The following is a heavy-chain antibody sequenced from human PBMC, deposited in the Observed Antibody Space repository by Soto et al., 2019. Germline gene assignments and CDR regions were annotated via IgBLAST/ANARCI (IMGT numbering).Heavy chain of an antibody. CDR2: IWYDGSNK. D-gene: IGHD2-15*01. J-gene: IGHJ6*02. Sequence: VAVIWYDGSNKYYADSVKGRFTISRDNSKNTLYLQMNSLRAEDTAVYYCARSGLGGYCSGGSGLLGCPYYGMDVWGQGTTVTVSS. CDR3: ARSGLGGYCSGGSGLLGCPYYGMDV. V-gene: IGHV3-33*01.